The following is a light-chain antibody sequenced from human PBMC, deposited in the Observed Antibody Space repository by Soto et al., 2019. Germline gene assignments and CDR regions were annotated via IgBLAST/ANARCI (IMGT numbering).Light chain of an antibody. CDR3: QQSYSTTWT. CDR2: AAS. Sequence: DIQMTQSPSTLSGSVGDRVTTTYRASQTISSWLAWYQQKPGKAPKLLIYAASSLQSGVPSRFSGSGSETDFTLTISSLQPEDFATYSCQQSYSTTWTVGKGTKVDIK. V-gene: IGKV1-39*01. CDR1: QTISSW. J-gene: IGKJ1*01.